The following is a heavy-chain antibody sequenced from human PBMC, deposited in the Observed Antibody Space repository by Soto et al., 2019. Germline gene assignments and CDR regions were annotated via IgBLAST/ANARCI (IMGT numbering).Heavy chain of an antibody. CDR1: GFTFSRSA. CDR2: ISGSGGST. J-gene: IGHJ4*02. V-gene: IGHV3-23*01. D-gene: IGHD3-10*01. Sequence: EVQLLESGGGLIQPGGSLRLSCAASGFTFSRSAMSWVRQAPGKGLVWVSSISGSGGSTFYADSVKGRFTISRHNSSNTLYLQINSLRADETAVYYCAKDSQYNGSGSLDYWGQGTLVTV. CDR3: AKDSQYNGSGSLDY.